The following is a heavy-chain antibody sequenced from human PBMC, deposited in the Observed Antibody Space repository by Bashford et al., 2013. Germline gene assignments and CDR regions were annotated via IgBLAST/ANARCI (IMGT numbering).Heavy chain of an antibody. D-gene: IGHD3-10*01. J-gene: IGHJ6*02. CDR3: ARDSSYYYGSGSHYYYYGMDV. V-gene: IGHV4-31*03. CDR2: IYYSGST. Sequence: SETLSLTCTVSGGSISSGGYYWSWIRQHPGKGLEWIGYIYYSGSTYYNPSLKSRVTISVDTSKNQFSLKLSSVTAADTAVYYCARDSSYYYGSGSHYYYYGMDVWGQGTTVTVSS. CDR1: GGSISSGGYY.